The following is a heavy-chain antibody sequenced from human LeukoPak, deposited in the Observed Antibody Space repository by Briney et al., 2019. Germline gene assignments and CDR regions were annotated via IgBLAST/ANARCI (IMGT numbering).Heavy chain of an antibody. D-gene: IGHD3-22*01. CDR3: ARAMIVSGVDY. CDR2: IYHSGST. J-gene: IGHJ4*02. CDR1: GGSISSSSYY. Sequence: SETLSLTCTVSGGSISSSSYYWGWIRQPPGKGLEWIGSIYHSGSTYYNPSLKSRVTISVDTSKNQFSLKLSSVTAADTAVYYCARAMIVSGVDYWGQGTLVTVSS. V-gene: IGHV4-39*07.